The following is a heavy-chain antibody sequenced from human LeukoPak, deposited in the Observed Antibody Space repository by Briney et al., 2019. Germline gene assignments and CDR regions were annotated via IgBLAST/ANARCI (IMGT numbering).Heavy chain of an antibody. Sequence: GGSLRLSCAASGFTFSDYYMSWIRQAPGKGLEWLSYISSSGNTIFYADSVRGRFAISRDNAKNSLYLQMNSLRDEDTAVYYCARVWQDNSGVDYWGQGTLVTVSS. D-gene: IGHD2-21*01. CDR1: GFTFSDYY. V-gene: IGHV3-11*04. CDR3: ARVWQDNSGVDY. J-gene: IGHJ4*02. CDR2: ISSSGNTI.